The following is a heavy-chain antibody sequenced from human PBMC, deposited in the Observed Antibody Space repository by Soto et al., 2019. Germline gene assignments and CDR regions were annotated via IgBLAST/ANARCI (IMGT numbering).Heavy chain of an antibody. V-gene: IGHV1-69*10. CDR2: IIPILGIA. J-gene: IGHJ6*03. D-gene: IGHD2-15*01. CDR1: GHTFSSYT. CDR3: ARGDCSGGSCYGGHYYYYYYMDV. Sequence: SVKVSSKTSGHTFSSYTISSVRHAPGQELEWIGRIIPILGIANYAQKFQGRVTITADKSTSTAYMELSSLRSEDTAVYYCARGDCSGGSCYGGHYYYYYYMDVWGKGTTVTVSS.